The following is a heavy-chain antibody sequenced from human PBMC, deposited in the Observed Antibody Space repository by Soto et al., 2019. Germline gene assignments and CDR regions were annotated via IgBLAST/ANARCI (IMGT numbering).Heavy chain of an antibody. CDR2: IYYNGNT. CDR3: ARCSLVVIPVPGFDP. D-gene: IGHD2-15*01. CDR1: VGSISSGGYY. Sequence: LSLTCTVSVGSISSGGYYWSWIRQHPGRGLEWIGYIYYNGNTYYNPSLKSRVTVSVDTSKNQFSLNVRSVTAADTAVYYCARCSLVVIPVPGFDPWGQGTLVTVSS. J-gene: IGHJ5*02. V-gene: IGHV4-31*03.